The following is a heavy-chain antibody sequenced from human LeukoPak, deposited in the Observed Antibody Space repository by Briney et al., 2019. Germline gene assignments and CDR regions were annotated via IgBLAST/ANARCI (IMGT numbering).Heavy chain of an antibody. D-gene: IGHD2-2*02. CDR3: ARGTRDCSSTSCYNY. CDR1: GYTFTSYD. Sequence: ASVTVSCKASGYTFTSYDINWVRQATGQGLEWMGWMNPNSGNTGYAQRFQGRVTMTRNTPINTAYMELSSLKSEDTAVYYCARGTRDCSSTSCYNYWGQGTLVTVSS. J-gene: IGHJ4*02. CDR2: MNPNSGNT. V-gene: IGHV1-8*01.